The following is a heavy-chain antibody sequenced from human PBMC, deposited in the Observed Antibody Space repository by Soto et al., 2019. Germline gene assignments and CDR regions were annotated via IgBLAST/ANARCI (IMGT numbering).Heavy chain of an antibody. J-gene: IGHJ5*02. D-gene: IGHD6-6*01. CDR1: GGTFSSYA. Sequence: ASVKVSCKASGGTFSSYAISWVLQAPGQGLEWMGGIIPIFGTANYAQKFQGRVTITADESTSTAYMELSSLRSEDTAVYYCARDRVAARPKGGWFDPWGQGTLVTVSS. V-gene: IGHV1-69*13. CDR3: ARDRVAARPKGGWFDP. CDR2: IIPIFGTA.